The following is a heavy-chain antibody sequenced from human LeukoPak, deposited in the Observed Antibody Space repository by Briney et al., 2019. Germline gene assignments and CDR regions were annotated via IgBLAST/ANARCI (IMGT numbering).Heavy chain of an antibody. V-gene: IGHV4-34*01. Sequence: SETLSLTCAVYGGSFSGYYWSWIRQPPGKGLEWIGEINHSGSTDYNPSLKSRVTISVDTSKNQFSLKLSSVTAADTAVYYCARGRVTIFGVVIRGFDYWGQGTLVTVSS. D-gene: IGHD3-3*01. CDR2: INHSGST. CDR3: ARGRVTIFGVVIRGFDY. CDR1: GGSFSGYY. J-gene: IGHJ4*02.